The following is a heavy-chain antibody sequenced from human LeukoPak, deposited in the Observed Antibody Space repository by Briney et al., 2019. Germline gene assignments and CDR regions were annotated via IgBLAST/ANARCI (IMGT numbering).Heavy chain of an antibody. J-gene: IGHJ4*02. Sequence: SVKVSCKASGGTFSRYAISWVRQAPGQGLEWMGGIIPILGTANYAQKFQGRVMITADESTSTAYMELSSLRSEHPAVYYCARRVRIAARPGRYYFDYWGQGTLVTVSS. CDR2: IIPILGTA. CDR1: GGTFSRYA. D-gene: IGHD6-6*01. CDR3: ARRVRIAARPGRYYFDY. V-gene: IGHV1-69*01.